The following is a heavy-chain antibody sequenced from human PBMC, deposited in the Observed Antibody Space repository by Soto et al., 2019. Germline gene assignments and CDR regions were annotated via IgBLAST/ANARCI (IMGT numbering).Heavy chain of an antibody. D-gene: IGHD4-17*01. J-gene: IGHJ6*02. CDR2: ISHTGTT. V-gene: IGHV4-38-2*02. CDR3: ARVTMVIRDSDNFGVDV. CDR1: GFPISSPYS. Sequence: PSETLSLTCLVSGFPISSPYSWGWIRQPPGKGLEWIGSISHTGTTSYSPSLTSRVSISVDTSKNQVSLKLTSVTAADTAGYFCARVTMVIRDSDNFGVDVWGHGTTVTVSS.